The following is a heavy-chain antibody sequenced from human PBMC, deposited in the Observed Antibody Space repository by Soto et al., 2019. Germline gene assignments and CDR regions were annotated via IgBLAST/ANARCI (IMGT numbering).Heavy chain of an antibody. J-gene: IGHJ5*02. D-gene: IGHD6-13*01. Sequence: HPGGSLRLSCSASGFTFSWFAMHWVRQAPGQGLEYVSAIDNNGDSTYYADSVKGRFTISRDNSKNTLYLQMSSLRAEDTAVYYCVKGGYSSSWYDSRWFDPWGQGTLVTVSS. CDR1: GFTFSWFA. CDR2: IDNNGDST. CDR3: VKGGYSSSWYDSRWFDP. V-gene: IGHV3-64D*06.